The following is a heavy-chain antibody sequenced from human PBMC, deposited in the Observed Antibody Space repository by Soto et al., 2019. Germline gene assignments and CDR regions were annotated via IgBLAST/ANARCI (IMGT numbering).Heavy chain of an antibody. CDR2: IWYDGSLQ. D-gene: IGHD5-12*01. CDR3: ANLWGDGYNLGQDYNGMDV. V-gene: IGHV3-33*06. Sequence: QVQMVESGGGVVQPGRSLRLSCAASGFSFENYGMHWVRQAPGRGLEWVAIIWYDGSLQYYAAAVKGRFTISRDNSKNTLYLEMNSLRAEDTAVYYCANLWGDGYNLGQDYNGMDVWGQRDHGHRLL. CDR1: GFSFENYG. J-gene: IGHJ6*02.